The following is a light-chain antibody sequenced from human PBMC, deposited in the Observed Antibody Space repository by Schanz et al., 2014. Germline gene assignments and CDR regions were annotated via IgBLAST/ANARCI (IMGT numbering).Light chain of an antibody. V-gene: IGKV1-5*01. CDR2: DAS. CDR3: QQYNSYPWT. J-gene: IGKJ1*01. CDR1: QSISSW. Sequence: DIQMTQSPSTLSASVGDRVSITCRASQSISSWLAWYQQKPGKAPNLLIYDASSLESGVPSRFSGSGSETEFTLTISSLQPDDFATYYCQQYNSYPWTFGQGTKVEIK.